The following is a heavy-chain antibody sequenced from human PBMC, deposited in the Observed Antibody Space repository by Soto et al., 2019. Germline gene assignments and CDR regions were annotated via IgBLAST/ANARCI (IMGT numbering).Heavy chain of an antibody. CDR1: GYTFTSYD. Sequence: QVQLVQSGAEVTKPGASVKVSCKASGYTFTSYDINWVRQATGQGLEWMGWMSPNSGATGYAQKFQGRVTMTRDTSISTVYMELSNLRSEDTAIDYCARGVDNGVDVWGQGSTVTVSS. CDR3: ARGVDNGVDV. D-gene: IGHD2-8*01. J-gene: IGHJ6*02. V-gene: IGHV1-8*01. CDR2: MSPNSGAT.